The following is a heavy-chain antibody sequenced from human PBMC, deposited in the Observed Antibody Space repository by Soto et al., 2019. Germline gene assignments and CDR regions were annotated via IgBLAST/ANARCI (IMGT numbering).Heavy chain of an antibody. Sequence: SGPTLVNPTETLTLTCTVSGFSLSNARMGASWIRQPPGKALEWLAHIFSNDEKSYGTSLKSRLTISKDTSKSQVVLTMTNMDPVDTATYYCARNAIVVVPAAMSDYYYYYMDVWGKGTTVTVS. J-gene: IGHJ6*03. V-gene: IGHV2-26*01. CDR1: GFSLSNARMG. D-gene: IGHD2-2*01. CDR2: IFSNDEK. CDR3: ARNAIVVVPAAMSDYYYYYMDV.